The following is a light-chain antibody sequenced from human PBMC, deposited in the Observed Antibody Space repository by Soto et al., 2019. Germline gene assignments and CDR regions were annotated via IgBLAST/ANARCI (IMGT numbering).Light chain of an antibody. Sequence: QSALTQPPSVSGAPGQRVTISCTGSSSNIGAGYDAHWYQQLPGTAPKLLIYGNSNRPSGVPDRFSGSKSGTSASLAITGLQAQDEADYYCQSYDSSLSGFVVFGGGTKLTVL. CDR1: SSNIGAGYD. J-gene: IGLJ2*01. CDR3: QSYDSSLSGFVV. CDR2: GNS. V-gene: IGLV1-40*01.